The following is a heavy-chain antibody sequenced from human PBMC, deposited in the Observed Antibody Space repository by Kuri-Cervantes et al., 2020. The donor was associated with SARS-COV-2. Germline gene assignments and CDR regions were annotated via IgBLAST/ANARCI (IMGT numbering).Heavy chain of an antibody. J-gene: IGHJ4*02. CDR2: IYTSGST. D-gene: IGHD3-10*01. V-gene: IGHV4-4*07. CDR3: ASVPGIGYYFDY. CDR1: GGSISSYY. Sequence: GSLRLSCTVSGGSISSYYWSWIRQPAGKGLEWIGRIYTSGSTNYNPSLKSRVTISVDTSKNQFSLKLSSVTAADTAVYYCASVPGIGYYFDYWGQGTLVTVSS.